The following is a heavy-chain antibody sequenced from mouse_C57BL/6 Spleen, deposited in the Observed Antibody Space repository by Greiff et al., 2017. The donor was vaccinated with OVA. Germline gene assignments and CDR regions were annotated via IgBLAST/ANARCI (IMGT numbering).Heavy chain of an antibody. V-gene: IGHV3-6*01. Sequence: EVKLMESGPGLVKPSQSLSLTCSVTGYSITSGYYWNWIRQFPGNKLEWMGYISYDGSNNYNPSLKNRISITRDTSKNQFFLKLNSVTTEDTATYYCARDMGSNYFDYWGQGTTLTVSS. J-gene: IGHJ2*01. CDR3: ARDMGSNYFDY. D-gene: IGHD1-1*01. CDR1: GYSITSGYY. CDR2: ISYDGSN.